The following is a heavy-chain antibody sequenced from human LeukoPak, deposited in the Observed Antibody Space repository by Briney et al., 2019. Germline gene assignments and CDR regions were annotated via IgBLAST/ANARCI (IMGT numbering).Heavy chain of an antibody. J-gene: IGHJ4*02. D-gene: IGHD6-19*01. CDR2: ISGSGGST. V-gene: IGHV3-23*01. CDR1: GFTFSSYA. CDR3: ARLPSRYGSGFYYFDY. Sequence: GGSLRLSCAASGFTFSSYAMSWVRQAPGKGLEWVSAISGSGGSTYYADSVKGRFTISRDNSKNTLYLQMNSLRAEDTAVYYCARLPSRYGSGFYYFDYWGQGTLVTVSS.